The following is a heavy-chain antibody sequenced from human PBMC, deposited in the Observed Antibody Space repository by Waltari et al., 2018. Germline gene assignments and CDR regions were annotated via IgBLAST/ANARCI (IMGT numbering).Heavy chain of an antibody. D-gene: IGHD2-15*01. CDR3: ARDEPPETPH. J-gene: IGHJ4*02. CDR2: IRVDGSIK. Sequence: QLQLVESGGGVVQPGGSLRLSCAASGSTFSGYGMHWFRQAPGKGMGWVAFIRVDGSIKKYGDSVEGRFNVSRDNSKKLLFLQMNSLRTEDTAVYYCARDEPPETPHWGQGTLVVVYS. V-gene: IGHV3-30*02. CDR1: GSTFSGYG.